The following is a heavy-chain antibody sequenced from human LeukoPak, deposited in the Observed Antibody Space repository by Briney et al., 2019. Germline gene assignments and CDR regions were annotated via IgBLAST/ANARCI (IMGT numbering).Heavy chain of an antibody. Sequence: PGGSLRLSCAASGFTFSSYTMNWVRQAPGKGLEWVSGISASGGSTYYADSVKGRFTISRDNSKNTLYLQMNSLRAEDTAVYYCAKGRVLRYFDWLLVDYWGQGTLVTVSS. D-gene: IGHD3-9*01. CDR2: ISASGGST. CDR1: GFTFSSYT. CDR3: AKGRVLRYFDWLLVDY. J-gene: IGHJ4*02. V-gene: IGHV3-23*01.